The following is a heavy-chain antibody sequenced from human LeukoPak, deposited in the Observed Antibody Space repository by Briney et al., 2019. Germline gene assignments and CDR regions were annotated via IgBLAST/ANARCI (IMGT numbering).Heavy chain of an antibody. D-gene: IGHD5-18*01. CDR1: GGSTASSSHY. CDR3: ARHRIQPPVLMDG. Sequence: SETLSLTCTVSGGSTASSSHYWGWIRQSPGKGLEWIAIMYYTGSTYYNPPLRSRVSILLGTSRKQFSLKLTSVTAADTAVYYCARHRIQPPVLMDGWGQRTTVTVCS. V-gene: IGHV4-39*01. CDR2: MYYTGST. J-gene: IGHJ6*01.